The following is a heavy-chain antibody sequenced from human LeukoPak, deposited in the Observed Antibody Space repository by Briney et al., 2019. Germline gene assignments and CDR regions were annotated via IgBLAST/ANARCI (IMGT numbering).Heavy chain of an antibody. D-gene: IGHD3-10*01. CDR1: GFTFSSYG. CDR2: IQYDGSNK. J-gene: IGHJ4*02. CDR3: AKERVRGVIIDDY. Sequence: SGGSLRLSCAASGFTFSSYGMHWVRQAPGKGLEWVAFIQYDGSNKYYADSVKGRFTISRDNSKNTLYLQMNSLRAEDTAVYYCAKERVRGVIIDDYWGQGTLVTVSS. V-gene: IGHV3-30*02.